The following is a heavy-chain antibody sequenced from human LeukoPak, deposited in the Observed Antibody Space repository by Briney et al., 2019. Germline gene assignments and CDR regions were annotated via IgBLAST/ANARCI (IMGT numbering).Heavy chain of an antibody. CDR2: ISSSSSSYI. V-gene: IGHV3-21*01. CDR1: GFTFSSYS. Sequence: GGSLRLSCAASGFTFSSYSMNWVRQAPGKGLEGVSSISSSSSSYIYYADSVKGRFTISRDNAKNSLYLQMNSLRAEEKAVYYCARGQSDKGGYQLLLHYYYYMDVWGKGTTVTVSS. J-gene: IGHJ6*03. D-gene: IGHD2-2*01. CDR3: ARGQSDKGGYQLLLHYYYYMDV.